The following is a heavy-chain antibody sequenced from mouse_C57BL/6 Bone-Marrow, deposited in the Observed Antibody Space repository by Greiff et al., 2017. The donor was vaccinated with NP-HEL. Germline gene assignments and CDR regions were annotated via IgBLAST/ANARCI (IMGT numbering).Heavy chain of an antibody. CDR2: FYPGSGSI. V-gene: IGHV1-62-2*01. J-gene: IGHJ4*01. CDR3: ARHVYYYGSSVGYAMDY. D-gene: IGHD1-1*01. Sequence: VKPGASVKLSCKASGYTFTEYTIHWVKQRSGQGLEWIGWFYPGSGSIKYNEKFKDKATLTADKSSSTVYMELSRLTSEDSAVYFCARHVYYYGSSVGYAMDYWGQGTSVTVSS. CDR1: GYTFTEYT.